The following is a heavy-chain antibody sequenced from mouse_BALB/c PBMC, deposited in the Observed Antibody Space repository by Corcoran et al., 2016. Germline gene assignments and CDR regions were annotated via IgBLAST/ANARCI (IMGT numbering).Heavy chain of an antibody. CDR1: GYSFTSYY. CDR3: ANTARATYYFDY. CDR2: IFPGSGNN. Sequence: QVQLQKYGPELVKPGASVTISCKASGYSFTSYYIHWVKQRPGQGLEWIGWIFPGSGNNKYNEKFKGKATLQADQSSSTAYMQLSSLTSEDSAVYFCANTARATYYFDYLGQGTTLTVSS. D-gene: IGHD3-1*01. V-gene: IGHV1-66*01. J-gene: IGHJ2*01.